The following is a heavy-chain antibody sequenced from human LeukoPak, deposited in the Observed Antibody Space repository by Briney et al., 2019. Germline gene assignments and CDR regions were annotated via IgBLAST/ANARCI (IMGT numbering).Heavy chain of an antibody. D-gene: IGHD3-3*02. CDR2: INHSGST. CDR3: ARLRRSRLAEFDY. V-gene: IGHV4-34*01. Sequence: SETLSLTCAVYGGSFSGYYWSWIRQPPGKGLEWIGEINHSGSTYYNPSLKSRVTISVDTSKNQFSLKLSSLTAADTAVYYCARLRRSRLAEFDYWGQGTLVTVSS. CDR1: GGSFSGYY. J-gene: IGHJ4*02.